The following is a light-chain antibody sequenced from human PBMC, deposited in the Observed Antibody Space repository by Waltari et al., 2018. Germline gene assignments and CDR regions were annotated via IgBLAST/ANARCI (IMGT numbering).Light chain of an antibody. CDR2: SAS. V-gene: IGKV3-20*01. CDR3: QQYGSSPPWT. J-gene: IGKJ1*01. CDR1: QSVSSSY. Sequence: EIVLTQSPGTLSLSPGERATLPCRASQSVSSSYLAWYQQRPGQAPRLLIYSASSRATGIPDRFRGRGSGTDFTLTIGRLEPENFAVYYCQQYGSSPPWTFGQGTKVEIK.